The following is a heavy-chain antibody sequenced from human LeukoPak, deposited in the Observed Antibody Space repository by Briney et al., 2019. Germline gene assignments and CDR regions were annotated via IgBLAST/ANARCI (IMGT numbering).Heavy chain of an antibody. Sequence: GGSLRLSCTASGFTFGDYAMSWVRQAPGKGLEWVGRIKSKTDGGTTDYAAPVKGRFTISRDDSKNTLYLQMNSLKTEDTAVYYCTTEVVGATSWFDPWGQGTLVTVSS. CDR3: TTEVVGATSWFDP. J-gene: IGHJ5*02. CDR1: GFTFGDYA. CDR2: IKSKTDGGTT. V-gene: IGHV3-15*01. D-gene: IGHD1-26*01.